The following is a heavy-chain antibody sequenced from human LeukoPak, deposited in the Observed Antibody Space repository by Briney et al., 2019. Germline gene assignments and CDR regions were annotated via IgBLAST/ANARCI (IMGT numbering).Heavy chain of an antibody. CDR1: GYSSTNYW. V-gene: IGHV5-51*01. Sequence: GESLKISCKGSGYSSTNYWIGWVRQMTGKGLGWRGNIYPGDSDTRYSPSFQGQVTISVDKSITTAYQQWSSLKASDTAMYYCARLTGSKAFDIWGQGTMVTVSS. CDR2: IYPGDSDT. J-gene: IGHJ3*02. CDR3: ARLTGSKAFDI. D-gene: IGHD1-14*01.